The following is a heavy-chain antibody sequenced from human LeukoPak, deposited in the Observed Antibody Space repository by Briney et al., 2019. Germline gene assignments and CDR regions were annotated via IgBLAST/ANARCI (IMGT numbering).Heavy chain of an antibody. D-gene: IGHD3-22*01. V-gene: IGHV4-34*01. J-gene: IGHJ4*02. CDR2: INHSGST. CDR1: GGSFSGYY. CDR3: AREDYYNSGGYYLDY. Sequence: SETLSLTCAVYGGSFSGYYWSWIRRPPGKGLEWIGEINHSGSTNYNPSLKSRVTISVDTSKNQFSLKLSSVTAADTAVYFCAREDYYNSGGYYLDYWGQGTLVTVSS.